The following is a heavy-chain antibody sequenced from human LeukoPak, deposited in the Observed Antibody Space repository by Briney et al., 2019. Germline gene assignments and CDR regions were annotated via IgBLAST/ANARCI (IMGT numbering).Heavy chain of an antibody. CDR2: LWYDGTNK. V-gene: IGHV3-33*01. CDR1: GFTFYNYG. D-gene: IGHD5-18*01. CDR3: AREPTSMGSDY. J-gene: IGHJ4*02. Sequence: PGGSLRLSCAASGFTFYNYGMHWVRQAPGKGLEWVAVLWYDGTNKYYADSVKGRFTVSRDTSKNTLYLEMNSLRAEDTAVYYCAREPTSMGSDYWGQGTLVTVSS.